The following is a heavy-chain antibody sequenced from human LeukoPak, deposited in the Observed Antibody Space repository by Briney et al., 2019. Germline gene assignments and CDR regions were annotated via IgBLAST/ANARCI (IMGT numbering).Heavy chain of an antibody. CDR1: GFTFSSSA. V-gene: IGHV1-58*02. Sequence: SVKVSCKASGFTFSSSAMQWVRQARGQRLEWIGRIVVGSGNTNYAQKFQERVTITRDMSTSTAYMELSSLRSEDTAVYYCAAGLEAATNMLDYYYYGMDVWGQGTTVTVSS. CDR3: AAGLEAATNMLDYYYYGMDV. CDR2: IVVGSGNT. D-gene: IGHD5-24*01. J-gene: IGHJ6*02.